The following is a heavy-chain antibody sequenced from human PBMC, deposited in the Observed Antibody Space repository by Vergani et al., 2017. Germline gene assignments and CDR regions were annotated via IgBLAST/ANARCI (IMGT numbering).Heavy chain of an antibody. CDR1: GGSLTSARYY. J-gene: IGHJ6*02. V-gene: IGHV4-31*03. CDR3: ASSGEDGYNDYYYYGMDV. CDR2: IYYSGTT. D-gene: IGHD5-24*01. Sequence: QVQLQESGPGLVKPSQTLSLPCPVSGGSLTSARYYCSWLRQPPGKGREWIGYIYYSGTTYYNPSLKSRVTISVDTSKNQFSLKLSSVTAADTAVYYCASSGEDGYNDYYYYGMDVWGQGTTVTVSS.